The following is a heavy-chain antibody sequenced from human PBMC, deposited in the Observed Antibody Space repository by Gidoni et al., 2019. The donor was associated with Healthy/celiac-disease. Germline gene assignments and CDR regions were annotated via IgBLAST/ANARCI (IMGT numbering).Heavy chain of an antibody. J-gene: IGHJ5*02. CDR3: ATDQLAAAGRGWFDP. Sequence: QVQLVQSGAEVKKPGASVKVPCKVSGYTLPELSMHWVRQAPGKGLEWMGGFDPEDGETIYAQKFQGRVTMTEDTSTDTAYMELSSLRSEDTAVYYCATDQLAAAGRGWFDPWGQGTLVTVSS. V-gene: IGHV1-24*01. CDR1: GYTLPELS. CDR2: FDPEDGET. D-gene: IGHD6-13*01.